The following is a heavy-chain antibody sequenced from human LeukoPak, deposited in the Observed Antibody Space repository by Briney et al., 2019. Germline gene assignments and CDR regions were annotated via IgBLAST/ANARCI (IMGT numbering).Heavy chain of an antibody. CDR3: ARQGTYSSAIGMGY. Sequence: GASVKVSRKASGYTFNNHYMYWVRQAPGQGLEWMRVINPSGGSTSYAQKFQGRVTMTRDTSTRTVYMEVNSLRSEDTAVYYCARQGTYSSAIGMGYWGQGTLVTVSS. V-gene: IGHV1-46*02. CDR2: INPSGGST. D-gene: IGHD6-19*01. CDR1: GYTFNNHY. J-gene: IGHJ4*02.